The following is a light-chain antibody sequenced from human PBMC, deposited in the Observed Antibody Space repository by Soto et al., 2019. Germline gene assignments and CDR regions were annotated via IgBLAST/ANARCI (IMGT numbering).Light chain of an antibody. Sequence: QSVLTQPASVSGSPGQSITIACTGTNRDVGSYNLVSWYQQHPGKAPKLMIYEVNKRPSGVPDRFSGSKSGNTASLTVSGLQAEDEADYYCSSYAGSSNVFGTGTKLTVL. CDR1: NRDVGSYNL. CDR3: SSYAGSSNV. CDR2: EVN. J-gene: IGLJ1*01. V-gene: IGLV2-8*01.